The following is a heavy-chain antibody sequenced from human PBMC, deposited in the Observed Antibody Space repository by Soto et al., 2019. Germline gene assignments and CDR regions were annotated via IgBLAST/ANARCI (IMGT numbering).Heavy chain of an antibody. J-gene: IGHJ4*02. D-gene: IGHD2-21*01. CDR2: IHYSGST. Sequence: PSETLSLTCTVSGGSIRSYYWNWIRQPPGKGLEWIGFIHYSGSTSYNPSLKSRVTISLDTSKNRFSLKLNSVTAADTAVYHCARDSTWGLGFFDYWGQGTPVTVSS. CDR3: ARDSTWGLGFFDY. CDR1: GGSIRSYY. V-gene: IGHV4-59*01.